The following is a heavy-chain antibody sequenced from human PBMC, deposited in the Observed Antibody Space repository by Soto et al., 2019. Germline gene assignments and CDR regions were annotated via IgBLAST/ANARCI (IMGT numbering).Heavy chain of an antibody. CDR1: GYPVTAYY. CDR2: INPATGAA. D-gene: IGHD3-3*01. V-gene: IGHV1-2*02. CDR3: ARGGGVGVAGSAAFDM. J-gene: IGHJ3*02. Sequence: QLHLVQSGAVVKKPGASVTVSCSASGYPVTAYYMHWVRQAPGRGLEWMGGINPATGAAKYTQTFQGRVTMTRATIRGTVFMELSGPTSEDPAVFYCARGGGVGVAGSAAFDMWGQGTLVTVSS.